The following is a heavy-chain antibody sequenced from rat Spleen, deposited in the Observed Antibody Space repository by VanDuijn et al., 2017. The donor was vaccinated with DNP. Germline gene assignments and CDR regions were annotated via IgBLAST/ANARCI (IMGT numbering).Heavy chain of an antibody. CDR3: TTQYNSGYGGFAY. Sequence: EVQLVESGGGPVQPGRSLKLSCVASGFIFSNYWMTWIRQAPGKGLEWVASISNTGDNTYYSDSVKGRFTMSRDNAKSTLYLQMDSLRSEDTATYYCTTQYNSGYGGFAYWGQGTLVTVSS. J-gene: IGHJ3*01. V-gene: IGHV5-31*01. D-gene: IGHD4-3*01. CDR2: ISNTGDNT. CDR1: GFIFSNYW.